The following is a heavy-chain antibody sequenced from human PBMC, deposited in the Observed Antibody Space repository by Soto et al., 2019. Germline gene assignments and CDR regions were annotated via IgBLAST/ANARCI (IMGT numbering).Heavy chain of an antibody. Sequence: SETLSLTCAVSGGSISSGGYSWSWIRQPPGKGLEWIGYIYHSGSTYYNPSLKSRVTISVDRSKNQFSLKLSSVTAADTAVYYCARHQGDSSSWYFFDYWGQGTLVTVSS. CDR3: ARHQGDSSSWYFFDY. CDR1: GGSISSGGYS. V-gene: IGHV4-30-2*01. D-gene: IGHD6-13*01. CDR2: IYHSGST. J-gene: IGHJ4*02.